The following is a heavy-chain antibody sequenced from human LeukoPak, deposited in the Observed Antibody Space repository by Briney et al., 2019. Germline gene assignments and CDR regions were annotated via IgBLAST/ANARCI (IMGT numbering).Heavy chain of an antibody. V-gene: IGHV3-7*01. CDR3: ARDSSAAPHSY. CDR1: GFTFSGYL. J-gene: IGHJ4*02. Sequence: AGGSLRLSCAASGFTFSGYLMSWVRQAPGKGLEWVANIKEEGSEKYYVDSVKGRFIISRDNAKNSLYLQMNSLRAEDTAVYSCARDSSAAPHSYWGQGTLVTVFS. D-gene: IGHD2-15*01. CDR2: IKEEGSEK.